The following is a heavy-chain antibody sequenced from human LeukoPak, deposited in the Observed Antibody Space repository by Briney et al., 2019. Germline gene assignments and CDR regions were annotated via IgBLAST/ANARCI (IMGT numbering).Heavy chain of an antibody. D-gene: IGHD3-3*01. Sequence: SETLSLTCAVSGDSISSTNWWSWVRQAPGKGLEWIGEIYHTGSTNYSPSLKSRLTISVDMSKNQFSLKLSSVTAADTAVYYCARERSGSEIFARSFDIWGQGTMVTVSS. CDR3: ARERSGSEIFARSFDI. CDR2: IYHTGST. CDR1: GDSISSTNW. V-gene: IGHV4-4*02. J-gene: IGHJ3*02.